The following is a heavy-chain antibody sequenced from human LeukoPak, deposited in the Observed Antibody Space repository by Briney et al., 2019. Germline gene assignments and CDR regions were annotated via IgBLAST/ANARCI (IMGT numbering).Heavy chain of an antibody. CDR1: GFIFSYYA. Sequence: GGSLRLPCAASGFIFSYYAMHWVRQAPGKGLEGVAVTSYDGSNKYYADSVKGRFTISRDNSKNTLYLQMNSLRAEDTAVYYCARDDCSSISCYIGLGYWGQGTLVTVSS. V-gene: IGHV3-30*04. CDR3: ARDDCSSISCYIGLGY. CDR2: TSYDGSNK. J-gene: IGHJ4*02. D-gene: IGHD2-2*02.